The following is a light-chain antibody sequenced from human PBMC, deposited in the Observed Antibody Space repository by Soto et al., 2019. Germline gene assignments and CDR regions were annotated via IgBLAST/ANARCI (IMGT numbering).Light chain of an antibody. V-gene: IGKV3D-15*01. CDR1: QSVSSN. Sequence: EIVMTQAPATLSLSPGERATLSCRASQSVSSNFAWYQQKPGQAPRLLIYCASISASGIPARFSGSGYGTVFALTISSLQSADSAVYNCQQYNNWPQTFGRGTKVEMK. CDR2: CAS. J-gene: IGKJ1*01. CDR3: QQYNNWPQT.